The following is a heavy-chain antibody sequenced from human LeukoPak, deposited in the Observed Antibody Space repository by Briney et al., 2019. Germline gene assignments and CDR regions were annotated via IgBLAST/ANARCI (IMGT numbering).Heavy chain of an antibody. J-gene: IGHJ4*02. Sequence: PGGSLRLSCVGSGFTFNDYWIHWVRQAPGTGLVWVSAIKTDGSAMQYADSVKGRFAISRDNAKNTVYLQMNSLRDEDTAVYYCVRDRTVSTILDYWGQGTLVTVSS. CDR2: IKTDGSAM. CDR1: GFTFNDYW. V-gene: IGHV3-74*03. CDR3: VRDRTVSTILDY. D-gene: IGHD5/OR15-5a*01.